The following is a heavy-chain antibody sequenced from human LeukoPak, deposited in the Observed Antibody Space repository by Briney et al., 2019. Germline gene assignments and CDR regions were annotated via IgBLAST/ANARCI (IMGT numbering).Heavy chain of an antibody. V-gene: IGHV2-70*20. CDR3: ARMYSSSDPNAFDI. J-gene: IGHJ3*02. Sequence: SGPALVKPTPTLTLTCTFSGFSLSTRGMCVSWVRQPPGKALEWLSLIDWDDDKYYSTSLKTRLTISKDTSKSQVVLTMTNMDPVDTATYYCARMYSSSDPNAFDIWGQGTMVTVPS. CDR1: GFSLSTRGMC. D-gene: IGHD6-6*01. CDR2: IDWDDDK.